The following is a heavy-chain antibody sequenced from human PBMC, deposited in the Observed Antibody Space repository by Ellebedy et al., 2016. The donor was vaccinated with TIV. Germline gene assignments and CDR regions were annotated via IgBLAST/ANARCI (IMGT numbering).Heavy chain of an antibody. CDR2: ITATGGTT. D-gene: IGHD2-21*02. CDR3: ARRRAVTSIRYFDY. CDR1: GFTFSSYA. V-gene: IGHV3-23*01. J-gene: IGHJ4*02. Sequence: GESLKISCAASGFTFSSYAMAWARQTPMKGLEWVSHITATGGTTYYADSVKGRFTISRDNSKHTLYLQMNSLRADDTAVYYCARRRAVTSIRYFDYWGQGTLVTVSS.